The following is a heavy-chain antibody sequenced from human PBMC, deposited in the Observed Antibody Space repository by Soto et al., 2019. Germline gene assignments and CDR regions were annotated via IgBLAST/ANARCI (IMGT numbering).Heavy chain of an antibody. CDR1: GDSVGKYY. J-gene: IGHJ5*02. CDR2: IYTTRSP. Sequence: PSETLSLSCTVSGDSVGKYYWNWIRQPAGKGLEWIGRIYTTRSPNYNPSLKSRVTMSVDTSKNQFSLKLNLSSVTAADTAVYYCARSPAYGDYANLDTWGQGTLVTVS. V-gene: IGHV4-4*07. D-gene: IGHD4-17*01. CDR3: ARSPAYGDYANLDT.